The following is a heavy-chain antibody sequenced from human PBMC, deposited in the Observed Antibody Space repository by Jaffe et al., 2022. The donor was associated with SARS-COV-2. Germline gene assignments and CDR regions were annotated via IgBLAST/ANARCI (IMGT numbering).Heavy chain of an antibody. V-gene: IGHV3-9*01. Sequence: EVQLVESGGGLVQPGRSLRLSCAASGFTFDDYAMHWVRQAPGKGLEWVSGISWNSGSIGYADSVKGRFTISRDNAKNSLYLQMNSLRAEDTALYFCAKPSSTDTAMVDYFDYWGQGTLVTVSS. D-gene: IGHD5-18*01. CDR3: AKPSSTDTAMVDYFDY. CDR1: GFTFDDYA. CDR2: ISWNSGSI. J-gene: IGHJ4*02.